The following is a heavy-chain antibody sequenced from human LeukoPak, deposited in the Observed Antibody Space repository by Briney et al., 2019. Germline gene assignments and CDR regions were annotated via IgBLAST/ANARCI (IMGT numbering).Heavy chain of an antibody. D-gene: IGHD3-10*01. CDR1: GFTFSSYS. CDR3: AKDLPGLFFDY. V-gene: IGHV3-21*04. Sequence: GGSLRLSCAASGFTFSSYSMNWVRQAPGKGLEWVSSITSRSNYIFYEDSVKGRFTISRDNANNSLYLQMNSLRAEDTAVYYCAKDLPGLFFDYWGQGTLVTVSS. J-gene: IGHJ4*02. CDR2: ITSRSNYI.